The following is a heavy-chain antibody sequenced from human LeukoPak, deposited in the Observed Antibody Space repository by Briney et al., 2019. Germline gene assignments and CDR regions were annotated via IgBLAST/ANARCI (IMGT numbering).Heavy chain of an antibody. CDR2: ISESGSGA. Sequence: GGSLRLSCEASGFTFNTCAMSWVRQAPGKGLEWVSAISESGSGAYYADSVKGRFTISRDNSKNTLYLQMNSLRVDDTALYYCAKGVFGVNRAFDYWGQGTLVTVSS. V-gene: IGHV3-23*01. J-gene: IGHJ4*02. CDR3: AKGVFGVNRAFDY. CDR1: GFTFNTCA. D-gene: IGHD3-3*01.